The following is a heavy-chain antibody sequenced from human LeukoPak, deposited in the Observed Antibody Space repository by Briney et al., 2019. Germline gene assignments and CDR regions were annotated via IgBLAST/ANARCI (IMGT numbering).Heavy chain of an antibody. J-gene: IGHJ4*02. CDR3: ARLVRSGYDKYYSDY. CDR1: GYTFTSYA. CDR2: IIPIFGTA. V-gene: IGHV1-69*13. Sequence: SVKVSCKASGYTFTSYAITWVRQAPGQGLECMGGIIPIFGTANYAQKFQGRVTITADESTSTAYMELSSLRSEDTAVYYCARLVRSGYDKYYSDYWGQGTLVTVSS. D-gene: IGHD5-12*01.